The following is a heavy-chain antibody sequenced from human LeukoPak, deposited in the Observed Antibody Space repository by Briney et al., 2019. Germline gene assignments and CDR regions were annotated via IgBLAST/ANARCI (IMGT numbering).Heavy chain of an antibody. CDR3: ARGYCSGGSCYHDY. J-gene: IGHJ4*02. V-gene: IGHV3-30-3*01. CDR1: GFTFSSYP. D-gene: IGHD2-15*01. CDR2: ISYDGSNK. Sequence: GRSLRLSCAASGFTFSSYPMHWVRQAPGKGLERVAVISYDGSNKYYADSVKGRFTISRDNSKNTLYLQMNSLRAEDTAVYYCARGYCSGGSCYHDYWGQGILVTVSS.